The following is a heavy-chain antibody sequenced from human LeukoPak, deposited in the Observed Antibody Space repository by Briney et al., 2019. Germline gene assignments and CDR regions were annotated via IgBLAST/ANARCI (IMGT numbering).Heavy chain of an antibody. V-gene: IGHV3-30*18. CDR3: VKEQSSGYYRTADY. CDR2: VTYDGKTR. D-gene: IGHD3-10*01. J-gene: IGHJ4*02. CDR1: GFTFSSCG. Sequence: GRSLTLSCAASGFTFSSCGMHWVRQAPGKGLGWVAVVTYDGKTRYFGDSVKGRFTISRDTSKSTLYLQMISLGAEDTAVYYCVKEQSSGYYRTADYWGQGTLVTVSS.